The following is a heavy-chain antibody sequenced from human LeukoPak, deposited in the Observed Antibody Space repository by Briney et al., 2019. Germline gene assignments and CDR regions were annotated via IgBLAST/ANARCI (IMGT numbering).Heavy chain of an antibody. CDR3: ARDLLGGGLDY. Sequence: PGGSLRLSCAASGSTFSTHAMYWVRQAPGKGLEWVAIVSYDGSIEYYADSVKGRFTISRDNSKNTLYLQMNSLRAEDTAVYYCARDLLGGGLDYWGQGTLVTVSS. D-gene: IGHD3-16*01. CDR1: GSTFSTHA. V-gene: IGHV3-30-3*01. J-gene: IGHJ4*02. CDR2: VSYDGSIE.